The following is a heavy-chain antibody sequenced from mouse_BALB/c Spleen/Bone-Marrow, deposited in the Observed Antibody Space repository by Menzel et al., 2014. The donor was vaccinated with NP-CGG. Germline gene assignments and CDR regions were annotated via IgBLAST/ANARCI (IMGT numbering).Heavy chain of an antibody. CDR3: ARPLITTVVDNYAMNY. J-gene: IGHJ4*01. CDR1: GYTFTSYY. Sequence: QVQLQQSGPELVKPGASVRISCKASGYTFTSYYIHWVKQRPGQGLEWIGWIYPGNVNTKYNEKFKGKATLTADKPSSTTYMQLSSQTSEDYAVYCCARPLITTVVDNYAMNYWGQRTSITVSS. CDR2: IYPGNVNT. V-gene: IGHV1S56*01. D-gene: IGHD1-1*01.